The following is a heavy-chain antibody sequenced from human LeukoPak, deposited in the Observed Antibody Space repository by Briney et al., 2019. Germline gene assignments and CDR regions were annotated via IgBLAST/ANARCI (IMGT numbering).Heavy chain of an antibody. CDR1: GGSISSGGYS. V-gene: IGHV4-30-4*07. CDR3: AREGKITMVRGVIRYHYMDV. Sequence: PSETLSLTCAVSGGSISSGGYSWSWIRQPPGKGLEWIGYIYYSGSTYYNPSLKSRFTISVYTSKNQFSLKLSSVTAADTAVYYCAREGKITMVRGVIRYHYMDVWGKGTTVTISS. J-gene: IGHJ6*03. D-gene: IGHD3-10*01. CDR2: IYYSGST.